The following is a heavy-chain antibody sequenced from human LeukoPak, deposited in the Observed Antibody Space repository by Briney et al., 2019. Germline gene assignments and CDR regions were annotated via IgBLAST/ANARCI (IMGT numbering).Heavy chain of an antibody. CDR1: GFTFSLYS. J-gene: IGHJ3*02. CDR3: ARLNSDRLLWGTFDI. D-gene: IGHD2-21*02. CDR2: ISSSSTYI. V-gene: IGHV3-21*01. Sequence: PGGSLRLSCAASGFTFSLYSMNWVRQTPGKGLEWVSSISSSSTYIYYADSVKGRFTISRDNAKNSLYLQMNSLRAEDTAVYYCARLNSDRLLWGTFDIWGQGTMVTVSS.